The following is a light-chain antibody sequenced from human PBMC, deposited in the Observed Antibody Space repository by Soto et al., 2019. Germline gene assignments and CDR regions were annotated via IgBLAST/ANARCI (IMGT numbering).Light chain of an antibody. CDR2: YAS. J-gene: IGKJ1*01. Sequence: DIQMTQSPSTLSASVGDRVTITCRASQSISNWLAWYQQKPGKAPKLLIYYASSLASGVPTWFSGSGSGTEYTLTISSLQPVDFATYYCQQYNRSPWTFGQGTKVEIK. CDR1: QSISNW. CDR3: QQYNRSPWT. V-gene: IGKV1-5*01.